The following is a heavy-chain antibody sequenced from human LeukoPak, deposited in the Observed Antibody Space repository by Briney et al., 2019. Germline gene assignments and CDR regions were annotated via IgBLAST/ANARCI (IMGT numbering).Heavy chain of an antibody. CDR3: ARRSGSSWSSFDY. CDR1: GSTFNNYA. J-gene: IGHJ4*02. V-gene: IGHV3-23*01. Sequence: GGSRGLSFAASGSTFNNYAMNWVRQAQGKGLEWVSGISGFGGSTYYAPSVKGRLTISRDNFGNMLYLHLDSLRVEDTAIYYCARRSGSSWSSFDYWGQGALVTVSS. D-gene: IGHD6-13*01. CDR2: ISGFGGST.